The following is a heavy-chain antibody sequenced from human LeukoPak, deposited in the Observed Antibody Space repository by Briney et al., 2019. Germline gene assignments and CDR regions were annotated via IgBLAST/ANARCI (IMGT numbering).Heavy chain of an antibody. CDR1: GFTFSSYA. J-gene: IGHJ3*02. CDR3: ARSLSLTTVVTGLAFDI. D-gene: IGHD4-23*01. CDR2: ISGSGGST. Sequence: PGGSLRLSCAASGFTFSSYAMSWVRQAPGKGLEWVSAISGSGGSTYYADSVKGRFTISRDNSKNSLYLQMNSLRAEDTAVYYCARSLSLTTVVTGLAFDIWGQGTMVTVSS. V-gene: IGHV3-23*01.